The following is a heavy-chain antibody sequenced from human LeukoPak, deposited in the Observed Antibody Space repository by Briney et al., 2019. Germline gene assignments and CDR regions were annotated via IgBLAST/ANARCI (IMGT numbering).Heavy chain of an antibody. CDR3: ALVSGGFWRSFDY. V-gene: IGHV3-66*02. CDR1: GFTVSSNY. J-gene: IGHJ4*02. D-gene: IGHD3-3*01. Sequence: GGSLRLSCAASGFTVSSNYMSWVRQAPGKGLEWVLVIYSGGSTYYADSVKGRFTISRDNSKNTLYLQMNSLRAEDTAVYYCALVSGGFWRSFDYWGQGTLVTVSS. CDR2: IYSGGST.